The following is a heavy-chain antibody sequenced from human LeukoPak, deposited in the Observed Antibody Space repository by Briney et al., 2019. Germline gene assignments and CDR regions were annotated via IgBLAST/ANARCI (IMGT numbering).Heavy chain of an antibody. CDR1: GYTFTSYD. D-gene: IGHD6-19*01. CDR3: ARAPPLAGDRSWFDP. CDR2: INPSGGST. V-gene: IGHV1-46*01. Sequence: ASVKVSCKASGYTFTSYDINWVRQAPGQGLEWVGIINPSGGSTSYAQKFQGRVTMTRDMSTSTVYMELSSLRSEDTAVYYCARAPPLAGDRSWFDPWGQGTLVTVSS. J-gene: IGHJ5*02.